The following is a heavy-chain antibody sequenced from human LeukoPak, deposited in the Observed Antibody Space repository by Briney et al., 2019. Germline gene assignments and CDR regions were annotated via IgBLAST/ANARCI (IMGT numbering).Heavy chain of an antibody. Sequence: SVKVSCKASGGTFSSYAISWVRQAPGQGLEWMGGIIPIFGTANYAQKFQGRVTITADESTSTAYMELSSLRSEDTAVYYCARSTYYDFWSGYLAYFDYWGQGTLVTVSS. CDR1: GGTFSSYA. D-gene: IGHD3-3*01. CDR3: ARSTYYDFWSGYLAYFDY. CDR2: IIPIFGTA. V-gene: IGHV1-69*13. J-gene: IGHJ4*02.